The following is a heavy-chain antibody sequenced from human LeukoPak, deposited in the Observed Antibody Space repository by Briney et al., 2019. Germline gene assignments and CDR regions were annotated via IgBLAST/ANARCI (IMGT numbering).Heavy chain of an antibody. J-gene: IGHJ4*02. CDR1: GYTFSSHD. V-gene: IGHV1-8*01. Sequence: ASVKVSCKASGYTFSSHDINWVRQATGQGLEWMGWMNPNSGNTGYAQKFQGRVTMTRNTSISTAYMELSSLRAEDTAVYYCAKSMGAIDHDYWGQGTLVTVSS. D-gene: IGHD1-26*01. CDR2: MNPNSGNT. CDR3: AKSMGAIDHDY.